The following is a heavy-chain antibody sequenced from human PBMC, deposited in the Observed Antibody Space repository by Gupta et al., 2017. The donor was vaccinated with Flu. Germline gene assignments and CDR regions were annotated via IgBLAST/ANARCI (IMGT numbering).Heavy chain of an antibody. Sequence: EVQLVESGGGLVQPGGSLRLSCAASGFILSNYEMNWVRQAPGKGLEWLSYISSSGSTTYYADSVKGRFTVSRDDAENSVNLQMYSLRAEDTAIYYCARGEYCGGNCYSLYFDYWGPGTLVTVSS. CDR2: ISSSGSTT. CDR1: GFILSNYE. CDR3: ARGEYCGGNCYSLYFDY. J-gene: IGHJ4*02. D-gene: IGHD2-21*02. V-gene: IGHV3-48*03.